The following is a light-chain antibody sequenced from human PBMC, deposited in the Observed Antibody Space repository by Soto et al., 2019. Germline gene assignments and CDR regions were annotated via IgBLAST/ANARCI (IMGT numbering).Light chain of an antibody. CDR1: SSDVGGYNY. J-gene: IGLJ2*01. Sequence: QSVLTQPASVSGSPGQSITISCTGTSSDVGGYNYVSWYQQHPGRAPKVMIYDVSSRPSGVSNRFSGSKSGNTASLTISGLQAEDEADYYCSSYNSSSTLRLFGGGTKVTVL. V-gene: IGLV2-14*01. CDR3: SSYNSSSTLRL. CDR2: DVS.